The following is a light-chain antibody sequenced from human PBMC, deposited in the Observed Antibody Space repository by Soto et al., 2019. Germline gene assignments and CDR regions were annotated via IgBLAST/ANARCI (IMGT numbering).Light chain of an antibody. CDR2: DVT. J-gene: IGLJ1*01. CDR3: SSYTTGTTYV. Sequence: QSALTQPASVSGSPGQSITISCTGTSSDVGSYNLVSWYQQHPGKAPKVIIYDVTNRPSGVSTRFSGSKSGNTASLTISGLQADDEADYYCSSYTTGTTYVFGTGTKLTVL. V-gene: IGLV2-14*02. CDR1: SSDVGSYNL.